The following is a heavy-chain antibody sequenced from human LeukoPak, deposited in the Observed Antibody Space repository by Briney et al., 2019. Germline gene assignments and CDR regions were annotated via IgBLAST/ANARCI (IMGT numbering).Heavy chain of an antibody. CDR3: ARGELTYYDILTGYYNEFDY. CDR2: IIPILGIA. D-gene: IGHD3-9*01. V-gene: IGHV1-69*04. Sequence: PVTVSFKASGGTFSSYAISWVRQAPGPGLEWMGRIIPILGIANYAQKFQGRGMITADKSTSTAYMELSSLGSGDTAVYYCARGELTYYDILTGYYNEFDYWGQGTLVTVSS. CDR1: GGTFSSYA. J-gene: IGHJ4*02.